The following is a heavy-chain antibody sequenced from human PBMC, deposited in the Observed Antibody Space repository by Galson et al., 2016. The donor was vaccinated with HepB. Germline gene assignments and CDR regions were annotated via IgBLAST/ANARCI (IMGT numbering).Heavy chain of an antibody. CDR1: GGSISRSSDS. Sequence: SETLSLTCSVSGGSISRSSDSWGWIRQPPGKGLEWIGTIYYSGSTYYNPSLNSRVTISVDTSKNQFSLKVSSVTAADTAVYYCARAVWLPLSGRGVWGQGATVTVSS. J-gene: IGHJ6*02. CDR2: IYYSGST. D-gene: IGHD3-10*01. CDR3: ARAVWLPLSGRGV. V-gene: IGHV4-39*07.